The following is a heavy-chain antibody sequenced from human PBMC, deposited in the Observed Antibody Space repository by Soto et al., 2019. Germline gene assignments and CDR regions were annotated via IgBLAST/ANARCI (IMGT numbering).Heavy chain of an antibody. Sequence: QVQLVQSGAEVKKPGASVKVSCKASGYTFTSYDINWVRQATGQGLEWMGWMNPNSGNTGYAQKLQGRVTMTRNTSISTAYMALSSLRSEDTAVYYCARLCWYHYYYYMDVWGKGTTVTDSS. CDR2: MNPNSGNT. CDR3: ARLCWYHYYYYMDV. D-gene: IGHD6-13*01. J-gene: IGHJ6*03. CDR1: GYTFTSYD. V-gene: IGHV1-8*01.